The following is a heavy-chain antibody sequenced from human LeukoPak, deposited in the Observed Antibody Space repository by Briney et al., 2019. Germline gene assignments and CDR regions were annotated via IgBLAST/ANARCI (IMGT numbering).Heavy chain of an antibody. CDR1: GGSISSSSYY. V-gene: IGHV4-39*01. J-gene: IGHJ3*02. CDR3: ATGAYDFWSGYDAFDI. Sequence: SETLSLTCTVSGGSISSSSYYWGWIRQPPGKGLEWIGSIYYSGSTYYNPSLKSRVTISVDTSKNQFSLKLSSVTAADTAVYYCATGAYDFWSGYDAFDIWGQGTMVTVSS. CDR2: IYYSGST. D-gene: IGHD3-3*01.